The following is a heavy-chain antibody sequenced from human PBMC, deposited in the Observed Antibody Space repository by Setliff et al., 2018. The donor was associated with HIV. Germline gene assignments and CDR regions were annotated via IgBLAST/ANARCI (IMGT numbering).Heavy chain of an antibody. CDR3: ASRIYYYDSNNFLREEGFDP. V-gene: IGHV4-38-2*02. CDR1: GYSISSGSY. CDR2: IHHSGNT. D-gene: IGHD3-22*01. J-gene: IGHJ5*02. Sequence: NPSETLSLTCIVSGYSISSGSYWGWIRQPPGKGLEWIGSIHHSGNTYYNPSLKSRVTMSLDASKNQFSLKLNSVTAADTAVYYCASRIYYYDSNNFLREEGFDPWGQGTLVTVSS.